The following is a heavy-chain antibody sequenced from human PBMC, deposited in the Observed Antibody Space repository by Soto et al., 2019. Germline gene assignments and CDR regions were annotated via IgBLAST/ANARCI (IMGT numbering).Heavy chain of an antibody. CDR2: ISSSSSTI. J-gene: IGHJ4*02. CDR1: GFTFSSYS. V-gene: IGHV3-48*01. Sequence: GGSLRLSCAASGFTFSSYSMNWVRQAPGKGLEWVSYISSSSSTIYYADSVKGRFTISRDNAKNSLYLQMNSLRAEDTAVYYCARDLRITIFGVVTEYYFDYWGQGTLVTVSS. CDR3: ARDLRITIFGVVTEYYFDY. D-gene: IGHD3-3*01.